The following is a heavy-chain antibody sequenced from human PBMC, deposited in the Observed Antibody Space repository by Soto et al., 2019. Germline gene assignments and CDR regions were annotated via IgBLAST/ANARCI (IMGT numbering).Heavy chain of an antibody. V-gene: IGHV3-30*18. CDR1: GFTFSSNG. CDR3: ANGDSSGFEYFQS. CDR2: VSFDGTNK. D-gene: IGHD3-22*01. Sequence: QVQLVESGGGVVQPGMTLRLSCTASGFTFSSNGMHWVRQAPGKGLEWVAVVSFDGTNKNYADSVRGRFTISRDNSKNTLYLQMSSLRAEDTAVYYCANGDSSGFEYFQSWGQGTLVTVSS. J-gene: IGHJ1*01.